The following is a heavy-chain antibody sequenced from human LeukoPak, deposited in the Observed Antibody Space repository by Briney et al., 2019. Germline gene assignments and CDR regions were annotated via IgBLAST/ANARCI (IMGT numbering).Heavy chain of an antibody. CDR1: GYTSTSYG. D-gene: IGHD3-9*01. CDR2: ISAYNGNT. J-gene: IGHJ3*02. V-gene: IGHV1-18*01. CDR3: ARELRYFDWLLPDPNAFDI. Sequence: ASVKVSCKASGYTSTSYGISWVRQAPGQGLEWMGWISAYNGNTNYAQKLQGRVTMTTDTSTSTAYMELRSLRSDDTAVYYCARELRYFDWLLPDPNAFDIWGQGTMVTVSS.